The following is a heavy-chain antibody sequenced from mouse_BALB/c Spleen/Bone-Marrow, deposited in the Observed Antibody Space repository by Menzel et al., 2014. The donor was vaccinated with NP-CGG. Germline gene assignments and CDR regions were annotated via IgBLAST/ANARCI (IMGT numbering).Heavy chain of an antibody. J-gene: IGHJ3*01. V-gene: IGHV1-7*01. CDR3: ASYRFAY. Sequence: VQLQQSGAELAKPGASMKMSCKASDYTFTNYWMHWVEQRPGQGLEWIGYINPSTGYTEYNQKFKDKATLTADKSSSTAYMQLSRLTSEDSAVYYCASYRFAYWGQGTLVTVSA. CDR2: INPSTGYT. D-gene: IGHD2-10*01. CDR1: DYTFTNYW.